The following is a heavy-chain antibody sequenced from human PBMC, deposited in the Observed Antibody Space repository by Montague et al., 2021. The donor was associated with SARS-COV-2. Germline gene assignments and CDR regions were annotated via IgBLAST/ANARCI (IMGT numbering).Heavy chain of an antibody. D-gene: IGHD3-10*01. Sequence: SETLSLTCTVSGGSISPYYWTWIRQPPGKGLEWIGYNYYTGDTKYKPSLKKRVTITVDAYKNQFSLNLKSVTAADTAVYYCARDRGRYFDSGSYNCLDSWGQGTLVAVSS. CDR3: ARDRGRYFDSGSYNCLDS. V-gene: IGHV4-59*01. CDR1: GGSISPYY. J-gene: IGHJ4*02. CDR2: NYYTGDT.